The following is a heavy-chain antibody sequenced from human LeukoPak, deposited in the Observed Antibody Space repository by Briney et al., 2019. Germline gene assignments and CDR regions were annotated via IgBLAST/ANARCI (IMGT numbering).Heavy chain of an antibody. V-gene: IGHV3-7*01. CDR2: IKQDGSEK. Sequence: PGGSLRLSCAASGFTFSRFWMRWVRQARGKGMEWVANIKQDGSEKYYVDSVKGRFTISRDNATNPLHLHMRSLRAEYTAIYYCASASPAGDFWGQGTQVTVSS. CDR3: ASASPAGDF. D-gene: IGHD2-2*01. J-gene: IGHJ4*02. CDR1: GFTFSRFW.